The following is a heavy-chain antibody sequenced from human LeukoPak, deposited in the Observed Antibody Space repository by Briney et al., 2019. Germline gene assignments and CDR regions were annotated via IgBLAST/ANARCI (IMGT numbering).Heavy chain of an antibody. Sequence: KXSFXVSXXXLTELSMHWVRQAPGKGLEWMGGFDPEDGETIYAQKFQGRVTMTEDTSTDTAYMELSSLRSEDTAVYYCATDRYYYDSSGYYYWGQGTLVTVSS. V-gene: IGHV1-24*01. CDR3: ATDRYYYDSSGYYY. CDR2: FDPEDGET. CDR1: XXXLTELS. D-gene: IGHD3-22*01. J-gene: IGHJ4*02.